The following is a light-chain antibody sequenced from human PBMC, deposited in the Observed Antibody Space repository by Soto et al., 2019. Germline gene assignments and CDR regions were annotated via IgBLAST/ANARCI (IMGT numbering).Light chain of an antibody. Sequence: EIVMTQSAATLSVSPGERATLSCRASQSVSSNLAWYQQKPGQAPRLLIYGASTRATGIPARFSGSGSGTEFTLTISSRQSEDFAVYYCQQYNNWPPGVTFGPGTKVDIK. CDR2: GAS. CDR3: QQYNNWPPGVT. V-gene: IGKV3-15*01. J-gene: IGKJ3*01. CDR1: QSVSSN.